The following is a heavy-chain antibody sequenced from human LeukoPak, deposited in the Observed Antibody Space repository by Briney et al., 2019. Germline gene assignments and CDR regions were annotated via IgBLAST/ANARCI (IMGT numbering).Heavy chain of an antibody. J-gene: IGHJ6*02. V-gene: IGHV4-30-4*01. CDR3: ARQPGKYGSGSYPYYYYGMDV. Sequence: SETLSLTCTVSGGSISSGDYYWSWIRQPPGKGLEWIGYIYCSGSTYYNPSLKSRVTISVDTSKNQLSLKLSSVTAADTAVYYCARQPGKYGSGSYPYYYYGMDVWGQGTTVTVSS. CDR1: GGSISSGDYY. CDR2: IYCSGST. D-gene: IGHD3-10*01.